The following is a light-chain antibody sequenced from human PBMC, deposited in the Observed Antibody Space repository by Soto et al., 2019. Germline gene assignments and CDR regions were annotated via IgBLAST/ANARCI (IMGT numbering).Light chain of an antibody. CDR1: QSISSW. CDR3: QQYNSWWT. Sequence: DIQMTQSPSTLSASVGDRVTITCRASQSISSWLAWYQQKPGKAPKLLIYDASSLGSGVPSRFSGSGSGTEFPLTISRLQPDDFAAYYCQQYNSWWTFGQGTKVEIK. CDR2: DAS. J-gene: IGKJ1*01. V-gene: IGKV1-5*01.